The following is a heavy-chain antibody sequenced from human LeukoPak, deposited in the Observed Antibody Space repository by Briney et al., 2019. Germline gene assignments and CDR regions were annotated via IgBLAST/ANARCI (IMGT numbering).Heavy chain of an antibody. Sequence: ASVKVSCKPSGYTFTNYDINWVRQATGQGLEWMGWMNPKSGNTGSAQRFQGRVTLTRDTSISTAYMELSSLRSEDTAVYYCARATRQWLVPPWFDPWGQGTLVTVSS. CDR1: GYTFTNYD. CDR3: ARATRQWLVPPWFDP. D-gene: IGHD6-19*01. J-gene: IGHJ5*02. V-gene: IGHV1-8*01. CDR2: MNPKSGNT.